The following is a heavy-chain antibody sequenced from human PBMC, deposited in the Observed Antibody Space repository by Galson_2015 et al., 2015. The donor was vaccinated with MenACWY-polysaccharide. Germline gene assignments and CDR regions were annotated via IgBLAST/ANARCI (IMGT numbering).Heavy chain of an antibody. D-gene: IGHD3-16*01. J-gene: IGHJ5*02. CDR2: ISYDGGT. V-gene: IGHV4-31*03. CDR1: GDSITSGGYF. CDR3: ARGGRAVSNRNWFDP. Sequence: TLSLTCTVSGDSITSGGYFWSWIRQHPGKGLEWIASISYDGGTYYNPSLKSRVTISVDTPNNQFSLKLSSVTAAGTAVYYCARGGRAVSNRNWFDPWGQGTLVTVSS.